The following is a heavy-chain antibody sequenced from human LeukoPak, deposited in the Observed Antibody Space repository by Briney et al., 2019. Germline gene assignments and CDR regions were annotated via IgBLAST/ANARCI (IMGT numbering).Heavy chain of an antibody. CDR2: IYSGGNT. Sequence: QPGGSLRLSCAASGFTVSRNYMSWVRQAPGKGLEWVSVIYSGGNTYYADSVKGRFTIPRDNSKNTLYLQMNSLRAEDTAVYYCARRSYYYYGMDVWGQGTTVTVSS. J-gene: IGHJ6*02. CDR1: GFTVSRNY. V-gene: IGHV3-66*02. CDR3: ARRSYYYYGMDV.